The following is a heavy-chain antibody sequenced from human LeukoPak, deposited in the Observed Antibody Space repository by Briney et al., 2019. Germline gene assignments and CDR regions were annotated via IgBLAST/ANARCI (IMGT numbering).Heavy chain of an antibody. CDR3: AKQYASGISWFDP. CDR2: ISYDGSNK. V-gene: IGHV3-30*04. J-gene: IGHJ5*02. D-gene: IGHD3-10*01. Sequence: PGRSMRLSCAASGFTFSSYAMHWVRQAPGKGLEWVAVISYDGSNKYYADSVKGRFTISRDNSKNTLFLQMNSLRAEDTAVYYCAKQYASGISWFDPWGQGTLVTVSS. CDR1: GFTFSSYA.